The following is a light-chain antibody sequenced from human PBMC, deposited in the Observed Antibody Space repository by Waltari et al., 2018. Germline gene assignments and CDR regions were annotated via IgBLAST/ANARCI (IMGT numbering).Light chain of an antibody. CDR3: LSYTTSDTWV. Sequence: QSALTQIPSVSGSPGQSVTISCTGTSSDIGHFHRVPWYQKAPGPAPKLLIYEVTNRPAGVPDRFSGSKSGNTASLTISGLQADDEADYYCLSYTTSDTWVFGGGTKVTVL. CDR2: EVT. CDR1: SSDIGHFHR. V-gene: IGLV2-18*02. J-gene: IGLJ3*02.